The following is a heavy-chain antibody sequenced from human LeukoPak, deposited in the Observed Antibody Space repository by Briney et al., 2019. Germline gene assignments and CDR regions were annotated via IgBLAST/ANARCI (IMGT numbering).Heavy chain of an antibody. CDR2: ISSSGSTI. J-gene: IGHJ4*02. CDR3: ARDIYYDSSGYYGSVY. Sequence: GGSLRLSCAASGFTFSDYYMSWIRQAPGKGLEWVSYISSSGSTIYYADSVKGRFTISRDNAKNSLYLQMNSLRAEDTAVYYCARDIYYDSSGYYGSVYWGQGTLVTVSS. D-gene: IGHD3-22*01. CDR1: GFTFSDYY. V-gene: IGHV3-11*04.